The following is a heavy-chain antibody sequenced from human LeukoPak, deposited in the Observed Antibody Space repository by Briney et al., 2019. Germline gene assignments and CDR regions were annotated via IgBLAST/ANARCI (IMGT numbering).Heavy chain of an antibody. Sequence: GASVKVSCKASGGTFSSYAISWVRQAPGQGLEWMGGIIPIFGTANYAQKFQGRVTITADESTSTAYMELSSLRSEDTAVYYCAGSYCSGGSCYRFYYMDVWGKGTTVTISS. V-gene: IGHV1-69*13. CDR3: AGSYCSGGSCYRFYYMDV. D-gene: IGHD2-15*01. J-gene: IGHJ6*03. CDR2: IIPIFGTA. CDR1: GGTFSSYA.